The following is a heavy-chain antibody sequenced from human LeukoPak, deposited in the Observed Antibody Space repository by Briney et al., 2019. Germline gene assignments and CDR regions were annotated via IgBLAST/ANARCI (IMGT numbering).Heavy chain of an antibody. J-gene: IGHJ4*02. V-gene: IGHV3-7*01. CDR1: GFTFSSYW. D-gene: IGHD3-10*01. CDR2: INQHGNEK. CDR3: ARDARPNYYTSGSGI. Sequence: PGGSLRLSCATSGFTFSSYWMRWVRQTPGKGLEWVANINQHGNEKYYVDSVKGRLTISRDNAKNSLYLQMNSLRAGDTAVYYCARDARPNYYTSGSGIWGQGTLVTVSS.